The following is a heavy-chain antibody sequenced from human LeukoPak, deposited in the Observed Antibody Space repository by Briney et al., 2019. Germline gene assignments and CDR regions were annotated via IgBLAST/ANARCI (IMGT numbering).Heavy chain of an antibody. V-gene: IGHV2-5*01. D-gene: IGHD4-17*01. CDR2: IYWNDNK. CDR1: GFSLPTSRVG. J-gene: IGHJ4*02. Sequence: SGPTLVNPTQTLTLTCTFSGFSLPTSRVGVGWIRQPPGKALEWLALIYWNDNKRYSPSLRSRLTVTKDTSKTQVFLTMTKMDPVDTATYYCAHGYGDYDPYFDYWGQGTLVTVSS. CDR3: AHGYGDYDPYFDY.